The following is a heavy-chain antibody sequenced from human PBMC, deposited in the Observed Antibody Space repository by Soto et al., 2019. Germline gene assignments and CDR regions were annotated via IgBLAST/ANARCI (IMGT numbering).Heavy chain of an antibody. CDR3: AAMAGIDY. CDR1: GFTFSGSG. Sequence: GGSLRLSCAASGFTFSGSGIHWVRQASGKGLEWVGRIRTKTNNYATAYAASVKGRFTISRDDSKNMAYLQMNSLKTEDTAVYYCAAMAGIDYWGQGTLVTVSS. J-gene: IGHJ4*02. V-gene: IGHV3-73*01. D-gene: IGHD6-19*01. CDR2: IRTKTNNYAT.